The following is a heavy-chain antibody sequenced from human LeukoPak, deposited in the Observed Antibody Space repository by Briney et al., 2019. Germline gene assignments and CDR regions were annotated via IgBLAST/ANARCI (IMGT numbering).Heavy chain of an antibody. CDR3: ARVSPPNSYYDFWSGYNPFDY. Sequence: GGSLRLSCAASGFTFSSYSMNWVRQAPGKGLEWVSSISRSSSYIYYADSVKGRFTISRDNAKNSLYLQMNSLRAEDTAVYYCARVSPPNSYYDFWSGYNPFDYWGQGTLVTVSS. CDR1: GFTFSSYS. D-gene: IGHD3-3*01. CDR2: ISRSSSYI. V-gene: IGHV3-21*01. J-gene: IGHJ4*02.